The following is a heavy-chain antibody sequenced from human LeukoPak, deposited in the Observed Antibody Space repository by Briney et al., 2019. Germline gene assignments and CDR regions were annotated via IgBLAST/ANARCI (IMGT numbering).Heavy chain of an antibody. CDR2: IYTSGTT. D-gene: IGHD3-9*01. V-gene: IGHV4-4*07. CDR3: VRKEDDILLPDV. CDR1: GGSIGSYY. J-gene: IGHJ6*02. Sequence: SETLSLTCSVSGGSIGSYYWSWIRQPAGKGLECIGRIYTSGTTDYNPSLMSRVTMSVDTSKNQFSLKLSSVIAADTAVYYCVRKEDDILLPDVWGQGTTVTVSS.